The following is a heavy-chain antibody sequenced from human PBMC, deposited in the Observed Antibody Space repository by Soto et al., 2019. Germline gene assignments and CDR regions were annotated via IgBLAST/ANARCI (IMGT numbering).Heavy chain of an antibody. CDR3: ARGRITMPRGAFDI. V-gene: IGHV1-46*01. CDR1: GYTFTSYY. CDR2: INPSGGST. Sequence: QVQLVQSGAEVKKPGASVKVSCKASGYTFTSYYMHWVRQAPGQGLEWMGIINPSGGSTSYAQKFLGGVTMTRDTSTSTVYMELSSLRYEETAGYYCARGRITMPRGAFDIWGQGTMVTVSS. D-gene: IGHD3-10*01. J-gene: IGHJ3*02.